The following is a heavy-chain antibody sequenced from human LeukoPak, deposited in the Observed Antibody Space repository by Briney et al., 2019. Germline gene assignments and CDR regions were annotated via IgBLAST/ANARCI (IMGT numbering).Heavy chain of an antibody. Sequence: SETLSLTCAVYGGSFSGYYWSWIRQPPGKGLEWIGEINHSGSTNYNPSLKSRVTISVDTSKNQFSLKLSSVTAADTAVYYCARGRGPAARWPYNWFDPWGQGTLVTVSS. D-gene: IGHD2-2*01. J-gene: IGHJ5*02. CDR1: GGSFSGYY. CDR3: ARGRGPAARWPYNWFDP. V-gene: IGHV4-34*01. CDR2: INHSGST.